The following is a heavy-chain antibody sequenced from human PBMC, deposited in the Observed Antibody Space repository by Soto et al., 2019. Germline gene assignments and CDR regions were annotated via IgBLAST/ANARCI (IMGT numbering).Heavy chain of an antibody. CDR1: GDSVTSHY. Sequence: TSETLSLTCSFSGDSVTSHYLTWIRQSPEKGLEWIGYMHYTGFSHYSPSLKSRLTISVDTAKNQFTLQLTSVTVADTAVYYCADSVGNRWFHNWGPGTQVPVSS. CDR2: MHYTGFS. CDR3: ADSVGNRWFHN. J-gene: IGHJ5*02. D-gene: IGHD1-1*01. V-gene: IGHV4-59*02.